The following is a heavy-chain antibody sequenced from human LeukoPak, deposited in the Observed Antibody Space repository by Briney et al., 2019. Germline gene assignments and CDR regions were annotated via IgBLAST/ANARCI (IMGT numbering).Heavy chain of an antibody. CDR2: IYDTGST. V-gene: IGHV4-59*01. Sequence: SETLFLTCTVSGGSISSYSWSWIRQSPGKGLEWIGYIYDTGSTNYNPSLKSRVAISVDTSKKKFSLKITSVTAADTAVYYCARAQVYCSGGTCYLIGFDYWGQGTLVTVSS. CDR3: ARAQVYCSGGTCYLIGFDY. J-gene: IGHJ4*02. D-gene: IGHD2-15*01. CDR1: GGSISSYS.